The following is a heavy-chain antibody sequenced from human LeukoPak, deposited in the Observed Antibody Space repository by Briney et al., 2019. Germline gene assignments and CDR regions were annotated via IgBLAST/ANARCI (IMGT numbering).Heavy chain of an antibody. CDR2: ISSSGSTI. V-gene: IGHV3-48*03. CDR1: GFTFSSYE. J-gene: IGHJ4*02. D-gene: IGHD5-18*01. CDR3: ARDPEGYRY. Sequence: GGSLRLSCAASGFTFSSYEMNWVRQAPGKGLEWVSYISSSGSTIYYADSVKGRFTISRDNAKNSLYLQMNSLRAEATAVYYCARDPEGYRYWGQGTLVTVSS.